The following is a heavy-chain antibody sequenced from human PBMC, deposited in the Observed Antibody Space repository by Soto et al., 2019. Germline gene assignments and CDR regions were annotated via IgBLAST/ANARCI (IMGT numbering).Heavy chain of an antibody. CDR2: INAGNGNT. J-gene: IGHJ4*02. V-gene: IGHV1-3*01. Sequence: ASVKVSCKASGYTFTSYAMHWVRQAPGQRLEWMGWINAGNGNTKYSQEFQGRVTITRDTSASTAYMELSSLRSEDTAVYYCASVLSGWYRLAYGGQGTLVTLSS. D-gene: IGHD6-19*01. CDR3: ASVLSGWYRLAY. CDR1: GYTFTSYA.